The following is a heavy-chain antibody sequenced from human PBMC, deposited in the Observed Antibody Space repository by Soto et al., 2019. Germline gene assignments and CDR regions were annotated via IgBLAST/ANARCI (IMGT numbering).Heavy chain of an antibody. CDR2: IYSGGYT. J-gene: IGHJ4*02. V-gene: IGHV3-53*01. D-gene: IGHD3-10*01. CDR3: ATGRGGGGY. Sequence: EVQLVESGGGLIQPGGSLRLSCAVSGFTVSNNYMSWVRQAPGKGLEGVSVIYSGGYTAYGDSVKGRFTISRDNSKTTLYFTMNRLRAAGRAGFFCATGRGGGGYWGQGTLVTVSS. CDR1: GFTVSNNY.